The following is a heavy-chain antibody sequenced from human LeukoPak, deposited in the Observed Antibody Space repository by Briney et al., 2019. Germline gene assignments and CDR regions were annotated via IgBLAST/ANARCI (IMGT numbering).Heavy chain of an antibody. J-gene: IGHJ4*02. CDR3: ARDRALYDRSGYYYTEDDY. D-gene: IGHD3-22*01. Sequence: GGSLRLSCAASGFTFDDYAMHWVRHAPGKGLEWVSGISWNSGSIGYADSVKGRFTISRDNAENSLYLQMNSLRADDTAVYYCARDRALYDRSGYYYTEDDYWGQGTLVTVSS. CDR2: ISWNSGSI. CDR1: GFTFDDYA. V-gene: IGHV3-9*01.